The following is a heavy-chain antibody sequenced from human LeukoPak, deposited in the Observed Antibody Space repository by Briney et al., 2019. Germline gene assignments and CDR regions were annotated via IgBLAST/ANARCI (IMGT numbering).Heavy chain of an antibody. CDR3: ARLLTYSSSWYSNLYYFDY. D-gene: IGHD6-13*01. V-gene: IGHV4-59*12. Sequence: SETLSLTCTVSGGSISNYYWNWIRQPPGKGLEWIGYIYYTGSTNYNPSLESRVTISVDTSKNQFSLKLSSVTAADTAVYYCARLLTYSSSWYSNLYYFDYWGQGTLVTVSS. CDR2: IYYTGST. J-gene: IGHJ4*02. CDR1: GGSISNYY.